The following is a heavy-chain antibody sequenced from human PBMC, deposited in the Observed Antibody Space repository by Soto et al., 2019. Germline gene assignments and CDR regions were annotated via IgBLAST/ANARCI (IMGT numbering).Heavy chain of an antibody. J-gene: IGHJ4*02. CDR2: INHSGGT. D-gene: IGHD6-25*01. Sequence: QVQLQQWGAGLLKPSETLSLTCAVNGRSFSGYQWTWFRQPPGKGLEWIREINHSGGTNYNASLESRVTISLDTSKNQFSLRLTSVTAADTAVYYCARGWRAAFDYWGQGTLVTVS. CDR3: ARGWRAAFDY. CDR1: GRSFSGYQ. V-gene: IGHV4-34*01.